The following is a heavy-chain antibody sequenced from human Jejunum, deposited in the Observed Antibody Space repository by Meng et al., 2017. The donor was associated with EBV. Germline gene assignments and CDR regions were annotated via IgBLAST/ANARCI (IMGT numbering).Heavy chain of an antibody. J-gene: IGHJ5*02. D-gene: IGHD3-22*01. CDR1: GGFFSGYY. V-gene: IGHV4-34*01. CDR2: INHSGST. CDR3: AREARSSGYHPGIGP. Sequence: HVQPHTCGLVFLKPSGPLSLTFHVYGGFFSGYYWSWIRQPPGKGLEWIGEINHSGSTNYNPSLKSRVTISVDTSKNQFSLKLSSVTAADTAVYYCAREARSSGYHPGIGPWGQGTLVTVSS.